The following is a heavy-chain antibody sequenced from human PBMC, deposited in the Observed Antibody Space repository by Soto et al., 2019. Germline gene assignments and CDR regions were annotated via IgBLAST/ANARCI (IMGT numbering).Heavy chain of an antibody. J-gene: IGHJ2*01. D-gene: IGHD2-15*01. CDR1: GGSISSINYY. CDR2: MYYSGST. Sequence: QLQLQESGPGLVKPSETLSLTCTVSGGSISSINYYWSWIRQPPGKGLEWIGSMYYSGSTYYNPSLKSRVTISIDTSKNQFSLRLSSVTAADTAVYYCARRNVVVVAATSHWYFDLWGRGTLITVSS. CDR3: ARRNVVVVAATSHWYFDL. V-gene: IGHV4-39*01.